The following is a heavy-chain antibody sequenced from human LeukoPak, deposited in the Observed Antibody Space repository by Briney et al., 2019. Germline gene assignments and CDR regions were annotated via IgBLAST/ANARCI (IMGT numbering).Heavy chain of an antibody. J-gene: IGHJ4*02. CDR3: ARGQDYFDSSGYFPVVRH. Sequence: ASVKVSCKASGYTFTNYGLNWVRQAPGQGLEWMGWINTNTGNTTYAQGFTGRFVFSLDTSVSTAYLQINTLKTEDTAVYYCARGQDYFDSSGYFPVVRHWGQGTLVTVSS. CDR2: INTNTGNT. D-gene: IGHD3-22*01. V-gene: IGHV7-4-1*02. CDR1: GYTFTNYG.